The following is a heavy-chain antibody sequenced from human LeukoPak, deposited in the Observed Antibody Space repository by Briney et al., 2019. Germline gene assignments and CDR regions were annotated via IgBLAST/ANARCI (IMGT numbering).Heavy chain of an antibody. CDR1: GFIFSNCW. CDR3: GGGPGY. Sequence: GGSLRLSCAASGFIFSNCWMRWVRQAPGKGLEWVANIKRDGSEQYYVDSVKGRFIISRDNAKNSVSLQMSSLRAEDTAVYYCGGGPGYWGQGTLVTVSS. V-gene: IGHV3-7*01. CDR2: IKRDGSEQ. D-gene: IGHD2-15*01. J-gene: IGHJ4*02.